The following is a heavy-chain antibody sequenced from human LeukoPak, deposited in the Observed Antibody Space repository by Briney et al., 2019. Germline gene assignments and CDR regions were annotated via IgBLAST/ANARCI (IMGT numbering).Heavy chain of an antibody. CDR3: ARLRGTITAETMCV. CDR2: IINCFGRV. V-gene: IGHV1-69*13. J-gene: IGHJ6*04. Sequence: SVKVSCQATGCTFSCYAFSWVRQPPGQGLEWMGGIINCFGRVNYVQEFRGRATIPPHESTRTAYIDVSSQRSEHTAGCYCARLRGTITAETMCVWGKGTKVTVCS. CDR1: GCTFSCYA. D-gene: IGHD6-13*01.